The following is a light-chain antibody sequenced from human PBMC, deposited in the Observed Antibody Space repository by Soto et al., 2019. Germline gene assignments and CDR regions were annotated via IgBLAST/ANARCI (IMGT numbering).Light chain of an antibody. Sequence: EIVLTQSPATLSLSPGERATLSCRASQSVSSYLAWYQQKPGQVPRLVIYDASNRATGIPGRFSGSGSGTDSTLTISSLDPEDFGFYYCKQGSSCPLTFGQGTKVEIK. CDR2: DAS. V-gene: IGKV3-11*01. CDR1: QSVSSY. J-gene: IGKJ1*01. CDR3: KQGSSCPLT.